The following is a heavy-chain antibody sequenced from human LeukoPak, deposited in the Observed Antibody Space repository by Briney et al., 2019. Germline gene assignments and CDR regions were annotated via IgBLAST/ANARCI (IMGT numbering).Heavy chain of an antibody. J-gene: IGHJ5*02. CDR3: ARHRLDEYYYGSGSYYWFDP. D-gene: IGHD3-10*01. CDR2: INHSGST. CDR1: GGSFSGYY. Sequence: PSETLSLTCAVYGGSFSGYYWSWVRQPPGKGLEWIGEINHSGSTNYNPSLKSRVTISVDTSKNQFSLKLSSVTAADTAVYYCARHRLDEYYYGSGSYYWFDPWGQGTLVTVSS. V-gene: IGHV4-34*01.